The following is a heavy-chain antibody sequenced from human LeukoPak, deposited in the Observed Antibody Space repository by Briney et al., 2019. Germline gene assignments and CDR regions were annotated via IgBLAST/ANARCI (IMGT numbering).Heavy chain of an antibody. Sequence: GGSLRLSCAASGFTFSGYWMGWVRQAPGKGLEWVANIKQDGSEKNYVDSVRGRFTISRDNAKNSLYLQMNSLRAEDTAVYYCARRGDYFDYWGQGTLVTVSS. CDR3: ARRGDYFDY. CDR1: GFTFSGYW. V-gene: IGHV3-7*03. CDR2: IKQDGSEK. J-gene: IGHJ4*02.